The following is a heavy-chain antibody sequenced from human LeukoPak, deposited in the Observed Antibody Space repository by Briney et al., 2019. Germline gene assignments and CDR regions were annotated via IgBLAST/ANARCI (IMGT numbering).Heavy chain of an antibody. CDR3: AAKNTWTYGMDV. CDR1: GFIVSSNY. Sequence: QSGGSLRLSCAASGFIVSSNYMSWVRQAPGKGLEWVSVIYSGGTTYYADSVKGRFTISRDNSKNTLYLQMNSLRAEDTAVYYCAAKNTWTYGMDVWGQGTTVTVS. D-gene: IGHD1/OR15-1a*01. J-gene: IGHJ6*02. CDR2: IYSGGTT. V-gene: IGHV3-66*01.